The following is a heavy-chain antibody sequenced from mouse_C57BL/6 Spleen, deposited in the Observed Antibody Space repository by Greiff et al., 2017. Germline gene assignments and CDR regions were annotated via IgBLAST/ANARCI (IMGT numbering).Heavy chain of an antibody. J-gene: IGHJ3*01. Sequence: EVKLMESGPGLVKPSQSLSLTCSVTGYSITSGYYWNWIRQFPGNKLEWMGYISYDGSNNYNPSLKNRISITRDTSMNQFFLKLNSVTTEDTATYYCARDDGYFAWFAYWGQGTLVTVSA. CDR1: GYSITSGYY. CDR2: ISYDGSN. D-gene: IGHD2-3*01. CDR3: ARDDGYFAWFAY. V-gene: IGHV3-6*01.